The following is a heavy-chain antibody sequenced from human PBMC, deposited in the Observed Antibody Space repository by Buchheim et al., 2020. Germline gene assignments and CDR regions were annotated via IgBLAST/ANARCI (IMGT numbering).Heavy chain of an antibody. V-gene: IGHV1-2*02. J-gene: IGHJ4*02. D-gene: IGHD3-22*01. CDR2: INPNSGGT. Sequence: QVQLVQSGGEVKKPGASVKVSCKASGYTFNGYYIHWVRQAPGQGLEWMGWINPNSGGTKYAQKFQGRVTMTSDTSVSTAYMELSGLRSDDTAVFYCAREIYDSRDCWGQGTL. CDR3: AREIYDSRDC. CDR1: GYTFNGYY.